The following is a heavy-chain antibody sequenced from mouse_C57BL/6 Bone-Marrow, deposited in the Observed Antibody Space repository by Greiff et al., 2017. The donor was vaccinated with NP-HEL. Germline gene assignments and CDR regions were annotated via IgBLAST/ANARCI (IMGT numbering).Heavy chain of an antibody. D-gene: IGHD3-2*02. V-gene: IGHV1-53*01. CDR2: INPSNGGT. Sequence: QQSCKASGYTFTSYWMHWAKQRPGQGLEWIGNINPSNGGTNYNEKFKSKATLTVDKSSSTAYMQLSSLTSEDSAVYYCARGVGQLRLRAWFGYWGQGTLVTVSA. CDR1: GYTFTSYW. J-gene: IGHJ3*01. CDR3: ARGVGQLRLRAWFGY.